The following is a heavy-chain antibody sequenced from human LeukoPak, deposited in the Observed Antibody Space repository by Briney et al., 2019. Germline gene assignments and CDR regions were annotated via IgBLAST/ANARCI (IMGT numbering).Heavy chain of an antibody. CDR2: ITWNSGSI. CDR3: AKGTVSSGYYWVFEY. CDR1: GFTFDDYA. V-gene: IGHV3-9*03. D-gene: IGHD3-22*01. J-gene: IGHJ4*02. Sequence: GGSLRLSCAASGFTFDDYAMHWVRQAPGKGLKWVSSITWNSGSIDYADSVKGRFTISRDNAKNSLYLQMNSLRAEDMALYYCAKGTVSSGYYWVFEYWGQGTLVTVSS.